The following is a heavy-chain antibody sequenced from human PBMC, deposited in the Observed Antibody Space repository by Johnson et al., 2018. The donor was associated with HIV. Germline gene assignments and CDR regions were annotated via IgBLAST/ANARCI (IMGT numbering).Heavy chain of an antibody. J-gene: IGHJ3*02. V-gene: IGHV3-30*03. CDR2: ISYDGSNK. CDR1: GFTFSSYG. Sequence: QVQLVESGGGVVQPGRSLRLSCAASGFTFSSYGMHWVRQAPGKGLEWVAVISYDGSNKYYADSVKGRFTISRDNSKNTLYLQMNSLRPEDTAVYYCARLPSGYSRDAFDIWPRDNGHRLF. D-gene: IGHD5-18*01. CDR3: ARLPSGYSRDAFDI.